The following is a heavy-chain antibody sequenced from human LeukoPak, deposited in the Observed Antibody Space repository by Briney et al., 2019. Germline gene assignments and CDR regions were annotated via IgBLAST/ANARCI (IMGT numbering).Heavy chain of an antibody. CDR1: GFTFSSYG. CDR2: ISGSGGST. CDR3: AKVPLWFGELLSGDNWFNP. V-gene: IGHV3-23*01. D-gene: IGHD3-10*01. J-gene: IGHJ5*02. Sequence: GGSLRLSCAASGFTFSSYGMSWVRQAPGKGLEWVSAISGSGGSTYYADSVKGRFTISRDDSKNTLYLQMNSLRAEDTAVYYCAKVPLWFGELLSGDNWFNPWGQGTLVTVSS.